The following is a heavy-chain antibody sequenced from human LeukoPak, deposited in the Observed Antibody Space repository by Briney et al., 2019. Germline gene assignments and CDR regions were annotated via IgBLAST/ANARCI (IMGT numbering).Heavy chain of an antibody. D-gene: IGHD1-26*01. CDR3: AGGGSGDAFDI. CDR2: ISSSSSYI. CDR1: GFTFSSYS. J-gene: IGHJ3*02. V-gene: IGHV3-21*01. Sequence: GGSLRLSCAASGFTFSSYSMNWVRQASGKGLEWVSSISSSSSYIYYADSVKGRSTISRDNAKNSLYLQMNSLRAEDTAVYYCAGGGSGDAFDIWGQGTMVTVSS.